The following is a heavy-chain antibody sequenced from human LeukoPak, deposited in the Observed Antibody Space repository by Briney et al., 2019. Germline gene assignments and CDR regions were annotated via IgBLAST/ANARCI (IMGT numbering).Heavy chain of an antibody. V-gene: IGHV3-30*02. CDR1: GFTFSSYG. J-gene: IGHJ5*02. D-gene: IGHD3-22*01. Sequence: GGSLRLSCAASGFTFSSYGMHWVRQAPGKGLEWVAFIRYDGSNKYYADSVKGRFTISRDNSKNTLYLQMNSLRAEDTAVYYCARGKDDYDSSGSNWFDPWGQGTLVTVSS. CDR3: ARGKDDYDSSGSNWFDP. CDR2: IRYDGSNK.